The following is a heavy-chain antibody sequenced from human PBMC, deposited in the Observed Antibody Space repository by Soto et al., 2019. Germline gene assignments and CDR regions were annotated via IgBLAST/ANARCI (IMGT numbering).Heavy chain of an antibody. CDR2: IYHSGST. CDR3: ARIGNSGYAPLDY. V-gene: IGHV4-4*02. CDR1: GGSISSSNW. Sequence: PSETLSLTCAVSGGSISSSNWWSWVRQPPGKGLEWIGEIYHSGSTNYNPSLKSRVTISVDKSKNQFSLKLSSVTAADTAVYYCARIGNSGYAPLDYWGQGTLVTVSS. J-gene: IGHJ4*02. D-gene: IGHD5-12*01.